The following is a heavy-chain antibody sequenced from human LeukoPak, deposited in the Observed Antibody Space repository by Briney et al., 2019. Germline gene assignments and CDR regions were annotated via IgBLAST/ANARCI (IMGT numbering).Heavy chain of an antibody. J-gene: IGHJ4*02. V-gene: IGHV1-46*01. CDR3: ARSKGRGELLTYYFDY. Sequence: ASVKVSCKASGYTFTNYYMHWVRQAPGQGLEWTGIINPSGGSPSYAQRFQGRVTMTRDMSTSTVYMELSSLRSEDTAVYYCARSKGRGELLTYYFDYWGQGTLVTVSS. CDR2: INPSGGSP. D-gene: IGHD3-10*01. CDR1: GYTFTNYY.